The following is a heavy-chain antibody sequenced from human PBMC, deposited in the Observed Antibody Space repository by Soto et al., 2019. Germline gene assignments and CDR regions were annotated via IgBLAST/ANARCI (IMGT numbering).Heavy chain of an antibody. Sequence: QLQLQESGPGLVKPSETLSLTCTVSGGSISSSSYYWGWIRQPPGKGLEWIGSIYYSGSTYYNPSRKSPVTISVDTSKNQFPLKLSSVTAADTAVYYCARTSLIAARTPNQAFDPWGQGTLVTASS. D-gene: IGHD6-6*01. CDR3: ARTSLIAARTPNQAFDP. J-gene: IGHJ5*02. V-gene: IGHV4-39*01. CDR1: GGSISSSSYY. CDR2: IYYSGST.